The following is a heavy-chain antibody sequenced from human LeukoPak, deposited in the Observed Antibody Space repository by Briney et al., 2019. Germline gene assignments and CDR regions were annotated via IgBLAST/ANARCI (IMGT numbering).Heavy chain of an antibody. CDR1: GFTFSSYA. J-gene: IGHJ4*02. V-gene: IGHV3-30-3*01. D-gene: IGHD6-13*01. Sequence: GGSLRLSCAASGFTFSSYAMHWVRQAPVKGLEWVAVISYDGSNKYYADSVKGRFTISRDNSKNTLYLQMNSLRAEDTAVYYCARGQVYSSSWYPLDYYFDYWGQGTLVTVSS. CDR3: ARGQVYSSSWYPLDYYFDY. CDR2: ISYDGSNK.